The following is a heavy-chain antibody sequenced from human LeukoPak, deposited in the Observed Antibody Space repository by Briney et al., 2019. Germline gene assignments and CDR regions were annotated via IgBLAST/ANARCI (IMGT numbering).Heavy chain of an antibody. J-gene: IGHJ5*02. CDR3: AREMAIAAAGISWFAP. CDR1: GFTFSTYA. D-gene: IGHD6-25*01. CDR2: ISDSGANT. V-gene: IGHV3-23*01. Sequence: GGSLRLSCAASGFTFSTYAMSWVRQAPGKGLEWVSTISDSGANTYYADSVRGRFTISRDNSKNTLYLQKNSLRADDTAIYYCAREMAIAAAGISWFAPWGQGTLVTVSS.